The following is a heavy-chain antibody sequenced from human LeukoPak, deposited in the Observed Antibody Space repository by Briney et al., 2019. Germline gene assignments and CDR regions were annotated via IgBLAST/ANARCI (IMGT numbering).Heavy chain of an antibody. CDR3: ARYDHAGYNPRGFDY. Sequence: SETLSLTCTVSGGSISSYYWSWIRQPPGKGLEWIGYIYYSGSTNYNPSLKSRVTISVDTSKNQFSLKLSSVTAADTAVYYCARYDHAGYNPRGFDYWGQGTLVTVSS. V-gene: IGHV4-59*01. J-gene: IGHJ4*02. CDR1: GGSISSYY. D-gene: IGHD5-12*01. CDR2: IYYSGST.